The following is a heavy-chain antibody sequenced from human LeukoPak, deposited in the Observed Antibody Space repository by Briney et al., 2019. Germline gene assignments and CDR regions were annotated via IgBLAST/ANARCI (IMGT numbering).Heavy chain of an antibody. Sequence: SVKVSCKASGGTFSSYTISWVRQAPGQGLEWVGRIIPILGIANYAQKFQGRVTITADKSTSTAYMELSSLRSEDTAVYYCARDGYNLAFDYWGQGTLVTVSS. CDR2: IIPILGIA. CDR3: ARDGYNLAFDY. V-gene: IGHV1-69*04. J-gene: IGHJ4*02. D-gene: IGHD5-24*01. CDR1: GGTFSSYT.